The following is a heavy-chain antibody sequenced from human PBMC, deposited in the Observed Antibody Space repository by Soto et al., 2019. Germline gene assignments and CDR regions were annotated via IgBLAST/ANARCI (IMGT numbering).Heavy chain of an antibody. CDR1: GFTFSSYA. D-gene: IGHD4-17*01. V-gene: IGHV3-30-3*01. Sequence: GGSLRLSCAASGFTFSSYAMHWVRQAPGKGLEWVAVISYDGSNKYYADSVKGRFTISRDNSKNTLYLQMNSLRADDTALYYCARDRSYGDNYFDYWGQGTLVTVSS. CDR3: ARDRSYGDNYFDY. CDR2: ISYDGSNK. J-gene: IGHJ4*02.